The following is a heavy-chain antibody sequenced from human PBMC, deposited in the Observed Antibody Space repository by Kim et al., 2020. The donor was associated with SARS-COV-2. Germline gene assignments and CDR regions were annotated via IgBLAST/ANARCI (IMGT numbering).Heavy chain of an antibody. CDR2: IWYDGSNK. J-gene: IGHJ4*02. CDR3: ARDGSGGSCYGCYFDY. CDR1: GFTFSSYG. D-gene: IGHD2-15*01. Sequence: GGSLRLSCAASGFTFSSYGMHWVRQAPGKGLEWVAVIWYDGSNKYYADSVKGRFTISRDNSKNTLYLQMNSLRAEDTAVYYCARDGSGGSCYGCYFDYWGQGTLVTVSS. V-gene: IGHV3-33*01.